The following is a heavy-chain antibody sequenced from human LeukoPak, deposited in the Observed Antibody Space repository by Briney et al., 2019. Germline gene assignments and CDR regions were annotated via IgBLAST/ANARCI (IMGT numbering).Heavy chain of an antibody. CDR3: ASGGVVVVPKTLYYYGMDV. V-gene: IGHV4-39*01. CDR1: GGSISSSSYC. Sequence: SETLSLTCTVSGGSISSSSYCWGWIRQPPGKGLEWIGSIYYSGSTYYNPSLKSRVTISVDTSKNQFSLKLSSVTAADTAVYYCASGGVVVVPKTLYYYGMDVWGQGTTVTVSS. D-gene: IGHD2-15*01. J-gene: IGHJ6*02. CDR2: IYYSGST.